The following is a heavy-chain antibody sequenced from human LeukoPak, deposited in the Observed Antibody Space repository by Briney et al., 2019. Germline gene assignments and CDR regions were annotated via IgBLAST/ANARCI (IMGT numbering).Heavy chain of an antibody. CDR2: INPNSGGT. D-gene: IGHD2/OR15-2a*01. CDR3: ASRITGGFYYYYNMDV. CDR1: GYKFIGFY. Sequence: GASVKVSCKASGYKFIGFYIHWVRQAPGQGLEGMGWINPNSGGTNYAEKFQGRVTMTRDTSITTAYMELNRLRSDDTAVYYCASRITGGFYYYYNMDVWGKGTTVTVSS. V-gene: IGHV1-2*02. J-gene: IGHJ6*03.